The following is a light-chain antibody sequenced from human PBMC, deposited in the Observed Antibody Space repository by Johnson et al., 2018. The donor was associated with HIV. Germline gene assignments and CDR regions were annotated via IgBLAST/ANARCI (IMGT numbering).Light chain of an antibody. V-gene: IGLV1-51*01. J-gene: IGLJ1*01. CDR1: SSNIGNNY. Sequence: QSVLTQPPSVSAAPGQTVTISCSGSSSNIGNNYVSWYQQLPGTAPKLLIYDNNKRPSGIPDRFSGSKSGTSATLGITGLQTGDEAGYYCGTWDNSLSAYVFGSGTVLPVL. CDR2: DNN. CDR3: GTWDNSLSAYV.